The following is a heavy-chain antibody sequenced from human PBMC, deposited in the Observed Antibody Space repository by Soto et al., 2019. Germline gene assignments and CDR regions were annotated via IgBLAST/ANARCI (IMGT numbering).Heavy chain of an antibody. Sequence: QLQLQESGPGLVKPSETLSLTCTVSGGSISSSSYYWGWIRQPPGKGLEWIGSIYYSGSTYYNTSLKSRVTISVDTSKNQCSLKLSSVTAADTAVYYCARGWVDYYDSSGWFDYWGQGTLVTVSS. CDR2: IYYSGST. CDR1: GGSISSSSYY. V-gene: IGHV4-39*01. D-gene: IGHD3-22*01. J-gene: IGHJ4*02. CDR3: ARGWVDYYDSSGWFDY.